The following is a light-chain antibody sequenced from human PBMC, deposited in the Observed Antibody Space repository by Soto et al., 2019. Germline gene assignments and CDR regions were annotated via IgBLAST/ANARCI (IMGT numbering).Light chain of an antibody. CDR1: QSVSSY. CDR3: QQRSGP. CDR2: DAS. V-gene: IGKV3-11*01. Sequence: DIVLTPSPAPLSLSPGERATLSCRASQSVSSYLAWYQQKPGQAPRLLIYDASNRATGIPARFSGSGSGTDFTLTISSLEPEDFAVYYCQQRSGPFGGGTKVEIK. J-gene: IGKJ4*01.